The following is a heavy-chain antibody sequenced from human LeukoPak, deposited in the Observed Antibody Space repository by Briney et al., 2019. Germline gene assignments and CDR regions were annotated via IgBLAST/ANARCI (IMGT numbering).Heavy chain of an antibody. CDR3: ARSEAAVVAAYYFDY. D-gene: IGHD3-22*01. CDR1: GFTFSSYG. J-gene: IGHJ4*02. Sequence: GRSLRLSCAASGFTFSSYGMHWVRQAPGKGLEWVAVIWYDGSNKYYADSVKGRFTISRDNPKNTLYLQMNSLRAEDTAVYYCARSEAAVVAAYYFDYWGQGTLVTVSS. V-gene: IGHV3-33*01. CDR2: IWYDGSNK.